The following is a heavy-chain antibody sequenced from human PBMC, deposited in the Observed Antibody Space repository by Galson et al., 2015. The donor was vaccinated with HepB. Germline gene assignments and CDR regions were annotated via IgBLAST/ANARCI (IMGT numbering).Heavy chain of an antibody. CDR3: ARSMYCSNTNCYTDYYYYMDV. D-gene: IGHD2-2*02. J-gene: IGHJ6*03. CDR1: GYNFTSYW. Sequence: QSGAEVKKAGESLKISCKGSGYNFTSYWFGWVRQMPGKGLEWMGIINPGDSETTSSPSFQGQVTISVDKSITTAYLQWSSLKASDTAMYYCARSMYCSNTNCYTDYYYYMDVWGKGTTVTVSS. V-gene: IGHV5-51*03. CDR2: INPGDSET.